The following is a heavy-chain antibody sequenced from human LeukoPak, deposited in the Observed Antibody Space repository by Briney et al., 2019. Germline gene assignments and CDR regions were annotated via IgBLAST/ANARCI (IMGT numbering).Heavy chain of an antibody. Sequence: GGSLRLSCAASGFTFSSYAMHWVRQAPGKGLEWVAVISYDGINKYYADSVKGRFTISRDNSKNTLYLQMNSLRAEDTAVYYCARGGYYYDSSGYYYDYWGQGTLVTVSS. D-gene: IGHD3-22*01. V-gene: IGHV3-30-3*01. J-gene: IGHJ4*02. CDR2: ISYDGINK. CDR1: GFTFSSYA. CDR3: ARGGYYYDSSGYYYDY.